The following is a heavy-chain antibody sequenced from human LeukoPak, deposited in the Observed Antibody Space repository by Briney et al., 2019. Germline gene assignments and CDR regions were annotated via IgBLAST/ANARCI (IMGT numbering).Heavy chain of an antibody. CDR1: GFTVSSNY. CDR3: ARDHCSSTTCYEDAFDI. D-gene: IGHD2-2*01. Sequence: PGGSLRLSCAASGFTVSSNYMSWVRQAPGKGLEWVSVIYSGGSTYYADSVKGRFTISRDNSKNTLYLQMNSLRAEDTAVYYCARDHCSSTTCYEDAFDIWGQGTMVTVSS. J-gene: IGHJ3*02. CDR2: IYSGGST. V-gene: IGHV3-53*01.